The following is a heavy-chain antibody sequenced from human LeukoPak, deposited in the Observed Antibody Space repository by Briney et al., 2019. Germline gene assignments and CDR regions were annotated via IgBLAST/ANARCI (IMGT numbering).Heavy chain of an antibody. J-gene: IGHJ4*02. CDR2: ISGSGGST. CDR3: AKGYYYDSSGYSDFDY. V-gene: IGHV3-23*01. CDR1: GFTLRSCA. Sequence: GGSLRLSCAASGFTLRSCAMSCARRARGKGLEWVSAISGSGGSTYYGDCVKRRFTISRDNSKNTLYLQMNSLRAEDTAVYYCAKGYYYDSSGYSDFDYWGQGTLVTVSS. D-gene: IGHD3-22*01.